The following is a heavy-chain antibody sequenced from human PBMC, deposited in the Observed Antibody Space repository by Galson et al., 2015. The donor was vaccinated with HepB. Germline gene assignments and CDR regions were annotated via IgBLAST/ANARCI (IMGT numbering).Heavy chain of an antibody. CDR1: GYTFTSYG. Sequence: SVKVSCKASGYTFTSYGISWVRQAPGQGLEWMGWISAYNGNTNYAQKLQGRVTMTTDTSTSTAYMELRSLRSDDTAVYYCARGRWDYDFWSGYFTLLPDDYWGQGTLVTVSS. CDR3: ARGRWDYDFWSGYFTLLPDDY. CDR2: ISAYNGNT. J-gene: IGHJ4*02. D-gene: IGHD3-3*01. V-gene: IGHV1-18*04.